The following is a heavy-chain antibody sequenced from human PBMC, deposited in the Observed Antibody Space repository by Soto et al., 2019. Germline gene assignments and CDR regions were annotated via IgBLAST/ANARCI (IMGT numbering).Heavy chain of an antibody. Sequence: TGGSLRLSCAASGFTVSSNYMSWVRQAPGKGLEWVSVIYSGGSTYYADSVRGRFTISRDNSKNTLYLQMNSLRAEDTAVYYCAREPRSIAAAGTDYWGQGTLVTVSS. J-gene: IGHJ4*02. V-gene: IGHV3-66*01. D-gene: IGHD6-13*01. CDR3: AREPRSIAAAGTDY. CDR2: IYSGGST. CDR1: GFTVSSNY.